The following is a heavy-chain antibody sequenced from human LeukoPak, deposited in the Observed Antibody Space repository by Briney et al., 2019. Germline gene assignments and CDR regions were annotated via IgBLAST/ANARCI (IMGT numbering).Heavy chain of an antibody. D-gene: IGHD2-8*01. J-gene: IGHJ6*02. CDR3: AGGMVYAIGADYYYYGMDV. CDR1: GGSISSYY. CDR2: IYYSGST. Sequence: PSETLSLTCTVSGGSISSYYWSWIRQPPGKGLEWIGYIYYSGSTNYNPSLKSRVTISVDTSKNQFSLKLSSVTAADTAVYYCAGGMVYAIGADYYYYGMDVWGQGTTVTVSS. V-gene: IGHV4-59*01.